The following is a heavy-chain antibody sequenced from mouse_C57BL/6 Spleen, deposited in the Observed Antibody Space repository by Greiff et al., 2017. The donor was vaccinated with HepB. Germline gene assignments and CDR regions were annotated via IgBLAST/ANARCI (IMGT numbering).Heavy chain of an antibody. CDR1: GFNIKDYY. J-gene: IGHJ4*01. Sequence: VQLQQSGAELVKPGASVKLSCTASGFNIKDYYMHWVKQRTEQGLEWIGRIDPEDGETKSAPKFQGKATITADTSSNTSYLQLSSLTSEDTAVYYCARGITTVVATDYAMDYWGQGTSVTVSS. D-gene: IGHD1-1*01. CDR2: IDPEDGET. V-gene: IGHV14-2*01. CDR3: ARGITTVVATDYAMDY.